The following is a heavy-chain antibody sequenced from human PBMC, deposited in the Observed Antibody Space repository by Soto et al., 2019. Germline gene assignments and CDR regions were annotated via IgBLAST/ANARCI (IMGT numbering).Heavy chain of an antibody. CDR1: GGTFSTYG. V-gene: IGHV1-69*13. CDR2: IIPKFGTT. D-gene: IGHD4-17*01. J-gene: IGHJ4*02. Sequence: QVQLVQSGAEVKKPGSSVKVSCKASGGTFSTYGMNWVRLAPGQGLEWMGGIIPKFGTTNYAQQFQGRVTSTADESTNTAYMELNYLRSEDTAVYFCARELDPYYGGNSLALDYWGQGTLVTVSS. CDR3: ARELDPYYGGNSLALDY.